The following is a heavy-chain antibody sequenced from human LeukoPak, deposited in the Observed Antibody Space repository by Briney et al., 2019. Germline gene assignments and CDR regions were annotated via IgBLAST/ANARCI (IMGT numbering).Heavy chain of an antibody. CDR2: MRYDGSNK. D-gene: IGHD6-13*01. CDR3: AKSFGIAAAGIDY. V-gene: IGHV3-30*02. CDR1: GFTFSSYG. Sequence: GGSLRLSCAASGFTFSSYGMHWVRQAPGKGLEWVAFMRYDGSNKYYADSVKGRFTISRDNSKNTLYLQMNSLRAEDTAVYYRAKSFGIAAAGIDYWGQGTLVTVSS. J-gene: IGHJ4*02.